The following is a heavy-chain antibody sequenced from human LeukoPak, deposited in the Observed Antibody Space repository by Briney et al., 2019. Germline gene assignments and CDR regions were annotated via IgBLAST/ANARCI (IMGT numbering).Heavy chain of an antibody. CDR1: GFTFSNAW. J-gene: IGHJ4*02. CDR2: IKSKTDGGTT. V-gene: IGHV3-15*01. Sequence: PGGSLRLSCAASGFTFSNAWMSWVRQAPGKGLEWVGRIKSKTDGGTTDYAAPVKGRFTISRDDSKNTLYLQMNSLDTEDRAVYYCPKGLWLERSKWGQGTLVTVSS. CDR3: PKGLWLERSK. D-gene: IGHD5-18*01.